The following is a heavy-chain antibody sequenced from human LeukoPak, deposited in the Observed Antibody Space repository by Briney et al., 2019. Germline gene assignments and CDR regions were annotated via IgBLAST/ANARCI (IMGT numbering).Heavy chain of an antibody. V-gene: IGHV3-21*01. D-gene: IGHD2-2*01. J-gene: IGHJ4*02. CDR1: GFTFSSYS. Sequence: GGSLRLSCAASGFTFSSYSMNWVRQAPGKGLEWVSSISSSYNYIYYADSVKGRFTISRDNAKNSLYLQMNSLRAEDTAVYDCARDEGYCSSTSCYVDYWGRGTLVTVSS. CDR3: ARDEGYCSSTSCYVDY. CDR2: ISSSYNYI.